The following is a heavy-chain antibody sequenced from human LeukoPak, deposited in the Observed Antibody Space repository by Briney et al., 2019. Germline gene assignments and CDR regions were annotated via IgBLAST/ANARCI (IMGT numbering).Heavy chain of an antibody. CDR2: IYYTET. CDR3: ASSGSFRQQLVK. CDR1: GGSVSNYY. V-gene: IGHV4-59*02. D-gene: IGHD6-13*01. J-gene: IGHJ4*02. Sequence: PSETLSLTCTVSGGSVSNYYWSWIRQSPGKGLEWIGYIYYTETSYNPSLKSRVTISADTSKNQFSLKLYSVTAADTAVYYCASSGSFRQQLVKWGQGTLVTVSS.